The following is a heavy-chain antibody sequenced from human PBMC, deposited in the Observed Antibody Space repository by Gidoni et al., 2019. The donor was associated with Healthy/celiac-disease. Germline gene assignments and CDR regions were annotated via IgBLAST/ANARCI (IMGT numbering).Heavy chain of an antibody. Sequence: EVQLLESGGGLVQPGGSLRLSCAASGFTFSSYAMSWVRQAPGKGLEWVSAISGSGGSTYYADSVKGRFTISRDNSKNTLYLQMNSLRAEDTAVYYCAKDCDSSGYYPLWAYYFDYWGQGTLVTVSS. CDR1: GFTFSSYA. D-gene: IGHD3-22*01. CDR3: AKDCDSSGYYPLWAYYFDY. V-gene: IGHV3-23*01. CDR2: ISGSGGST. J-gene: IGHJ4*02.